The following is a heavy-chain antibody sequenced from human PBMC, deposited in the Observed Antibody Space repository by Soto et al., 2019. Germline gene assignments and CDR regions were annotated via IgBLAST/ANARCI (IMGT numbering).Heavy chain of an antibody. V-gene: IGHV1-69*01. Sequence: QVQLVQSGAEVKKPGSSVKVSCKASGGTFSSYAISWVRQAPGQGLEWMEGIIPIFGTANYAQKFQGRVTITADESTSTAYMELSSLRSEDTAVYYCARDNYYGSGSYFRYNFDYWGQGTLVTVSS. CDR2: IIPIFGTA. CDR3: ARDNYYGSGSYFRYNFDY. J-gene: IGHJ4*02. D-gene: IGHD3-10*01. CDR1: GGTFSSYA.